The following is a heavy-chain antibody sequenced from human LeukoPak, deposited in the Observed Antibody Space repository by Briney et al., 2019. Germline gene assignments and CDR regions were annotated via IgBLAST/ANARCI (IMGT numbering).Heavy chain of an antibody. CDR2: IYYSGST. J-gene: IGHJ6*03. V-gene: IGHV4-59*01. D-gene: IGHD2-15*01. CDR1: GCSISSYY. Sequence: SETLSLTCTVSGCSISSYYWSWIRQPPGKGLEWIGYIYYSGSTNYNPSLKSRVTISVDTSKNQFSLKLSSVTAADTAVYYCARARSDIRWGYYMDVWGKGTTVTVSS. CDR3: ARARSDIRWGYYMDV.